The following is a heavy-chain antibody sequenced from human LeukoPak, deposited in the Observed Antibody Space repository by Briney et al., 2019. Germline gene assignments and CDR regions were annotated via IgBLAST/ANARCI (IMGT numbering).Heavy chain of an antibody. Sequence: PGGSLRLSCAASGFTFSSYWMSWVRQAPGKGLEWVANIKQDGSEKYYVDSVKGRFTISRDNAKNSLYLQMNSLRAEDTAVYYCARVHVYYYDSSGYPGYWGQGTLVTVSS. J-gene: IGHJ4*02. D-gene: IGHD3-22*01. V-gene: IGHV3-7*04. CDR2: IKQDGSEK. CDR3: ARVHVYYYDSSGYPGY. CDR1: GFTFSSYW.